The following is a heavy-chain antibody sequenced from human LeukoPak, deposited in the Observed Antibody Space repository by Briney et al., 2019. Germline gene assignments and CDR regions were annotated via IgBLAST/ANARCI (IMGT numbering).Heavy chain of an antibody. V-gene: IGHV4-39*01. Sequence: PSETLSLTCTVSGGSISSSPYYWAWIRQPPGRGLEWIGSIYYRGNTYHNPSLKRRVTISVDTSKNQFSLSVISVTASDTAVYFCARPTTGPATQGYDSWGHGILVTVAS. D-gene: IGHD1-1*01. CDR3: ARPTTGPATQGYDS. CDR1: GGSISSSPYY. J-gene: IGHJ5*01. CDR2: IYYRGNT.